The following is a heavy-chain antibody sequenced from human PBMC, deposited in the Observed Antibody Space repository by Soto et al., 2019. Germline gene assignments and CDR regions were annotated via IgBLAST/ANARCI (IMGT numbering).Heavy chain of an antibody. CDR1: GFTFDTYA. J-gene: IGHJ4*01. CDR3: VRKNPGTRPFDY. Sequence: EVQLLESGGGLVQPGGSLRLSCAASGFTFDTYAMNWVRQAPGKGLAWVSAIGTDSNTYYADSVKGRFTISRDNSRTTLYLQMNSLRAEDTALYYCVRKNPGTRPFDYWDQGTLVTVSS. V-gene: IGHV3-23*01. CDR2: IGTDSNT.